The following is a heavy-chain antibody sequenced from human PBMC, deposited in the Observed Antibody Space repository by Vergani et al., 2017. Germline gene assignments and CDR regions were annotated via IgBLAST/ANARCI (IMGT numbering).Heavy chain of an antibody. V-gene: IGHV4-59*01. J-gene: IGHJ4*02. D-gene: IGHD4-11*01. Sequence: QVQLQESGPGLVKPSETLSLTCTVPGGSISSYYWSWIRQPPGKGLEWIGYIYYSGSTNYNPSLKSRVTISVDTSKNQFSLKLSSVTAADTAVYYCAREPTETVWFDYWGQGTLVTVSS. CDR2: IYYSGST. CDR1: GGSISSYY. CDR3: AREPTETVWFDY.